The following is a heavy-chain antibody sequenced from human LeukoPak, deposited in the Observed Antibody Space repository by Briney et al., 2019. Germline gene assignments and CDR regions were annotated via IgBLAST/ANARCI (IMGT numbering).Heavy chain of an antibody. CDR1: GVSISSYY. Sequence: SETLSLTCTVSGVSISSYYWSWIRQPPGKGLEWVGYIHYSGSTNYNPSLRSRVTVSVDTSTNHIPLKRSSVTAADTAVYYCASTLQWLAFDYWGQGTLVTVSS. CDR3: ASTLQWLAFDY. CDR2: IHYSGST. D-gene: IGHD6-19*01. V-gene: IGHV4-59*01. J-gene: IGHJ4*02.